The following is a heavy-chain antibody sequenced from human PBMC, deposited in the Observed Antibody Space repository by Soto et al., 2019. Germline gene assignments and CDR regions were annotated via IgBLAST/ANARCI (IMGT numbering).Heavy chain of an antibody. D-gene: IGHD1-26*01. CDR1: GGSFSDYY. CDR3: ARGRVGATNWNWFDH. J-gene: IGHJ5*02. V-gene: IGHV4-34*01. Sequence: SETLSLTCAVYGGSFSDYYWSWIRQPPGKGLEWIGEINQSGSTNYNPSLKSRVTISVDTSKNQFSLKLSSVTAADTAVYYCARGRVGATNWNWFDHWGQGTLATVSS. CDR2: INQSGST.